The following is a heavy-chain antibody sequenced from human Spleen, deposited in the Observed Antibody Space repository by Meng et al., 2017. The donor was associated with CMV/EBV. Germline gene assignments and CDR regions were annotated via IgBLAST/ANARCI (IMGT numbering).Heavy chain of an antibody. J-gene: IGHJ6*02. Sequence: GGSLRLSCEASGFSFSDYYMSWIRQAPDKGLEWVSYIGSGGDAIYYADSVKGRFTISRDNSKNTLYLQMNSLRAEDTAVYYCAKNDDFWSGPHYYYYCMDVWGQGTTVTVSS. CDR1: GFSFSDYY. D-gene: IGHD3-3*01. CDR2: IGSGGDAI. CDR3: AKNDDFWSGPHYYYYCMDV. V-gene: IGHV3-11*01.